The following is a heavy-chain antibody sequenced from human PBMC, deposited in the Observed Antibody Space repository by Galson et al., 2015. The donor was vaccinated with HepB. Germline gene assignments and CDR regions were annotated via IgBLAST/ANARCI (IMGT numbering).Heavy chain of an antibody. CDR3: ARVHDPKSYSSGWSFIGYYYYYMDV. CDR1: GFTFSSYS. Sequence: SLRLSCAASGFTFSSYSMNWVRQAPGKGLEWVSSISSSSSYIYYADSVKGRFTISRDNAKNSLYLQMNSLRAEDTAVYYCARVHDPKSYSSGWSFIGYYYYYMDVWGKGTTVTVSS. D-gene: IGHD6-19*01. J-gene: IGHJ6*03. CDR2: ISSSSSYI. V-gene: IGHV3-21*01.